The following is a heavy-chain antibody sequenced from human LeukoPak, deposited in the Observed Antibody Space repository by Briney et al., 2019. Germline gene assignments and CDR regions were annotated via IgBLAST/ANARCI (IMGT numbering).Heavy chain of an antibody. J-gene: IGHJ4*02. CDR1: GYTFTNYE. Sequence: GASVKVSCKASGYTFTNYEINWVRQAIGQGLEWMGWMNPNSGDTAFAQKFQGRITMTRSTSISTAHMELSSLTSEDTAVYYCARGLGTYDSSELTWPMISFWGQGTLVTVSS. D-gene: IGHD3-22*01. V-gene: IGHV1-8*01. CDR3: ARGLGTYDSSELTWPMISF. CDR2: MNPNSGDT.